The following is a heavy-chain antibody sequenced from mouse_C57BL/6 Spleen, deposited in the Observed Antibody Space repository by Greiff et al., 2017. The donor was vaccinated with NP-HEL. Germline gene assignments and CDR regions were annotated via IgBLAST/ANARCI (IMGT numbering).Heavy chain of an antibody. D-gene: IGHD2-1*01. Sequence: VQLQQSGPELVKPGASVKISCKASGYTFTDYYMNWVKQSHGKSLEWIGDINPNNGGTSYNQKFKGKATLTVDKSSSTAYMELRSLTSEDSAVYYCARSGIYYGNYWYFDVWGTGTTVTVSS. V-gene: IGHV1-26*01. CDR1: GYTFTDYY. J-gene: IGHJ1*03. CDR2: INPNNGGT. CDR3: ARSGIYYGNYWYFDV.